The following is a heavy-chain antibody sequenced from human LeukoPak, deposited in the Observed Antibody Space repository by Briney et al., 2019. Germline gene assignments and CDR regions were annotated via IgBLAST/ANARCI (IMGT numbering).Heavy chain of an antibody. CDR3: ARHSYGYRLADY. J-gene: IGHJ4*02. Sequence: GGSLRLSCAASGFTVSSNYMSWVRQAPGKGLEWVSVIYSGGSTYYADSVKGRFTISRDNSKNTLYLQMNSLRAEDTAVHYCARHSYGYRLADYWGQGTLVTVSS. D-gene: IGHD5-18*01. V-gene: IGHV3-53*01. CDR1: GFTVSSNY. CDR2: IYSGGST.